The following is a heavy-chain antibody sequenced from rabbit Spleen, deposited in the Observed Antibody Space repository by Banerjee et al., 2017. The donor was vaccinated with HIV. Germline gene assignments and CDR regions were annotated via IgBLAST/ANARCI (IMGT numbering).Heavy chain of an antibody. CDR1: GIDFNNYYY. CDR3: AKCSCFDSYGDAVGPYYFKL. J-gene: IGHJ4*01. V-gene: IGHV1S45*01. Sequence: QEQLVESGGGLVQPEGSLTLTCKASGIDFNNYYYMCWVRQAPGKGLEWIACIATSGGCSTWYASWAKGRFTISKTSSTTVTLQMTSLTAADTATYFCAKCSCFDSYGDAVGPYYFKLWGPGTLVTVS. CDR2: IATSGGCST. D-gene: IGHD6-1*01.